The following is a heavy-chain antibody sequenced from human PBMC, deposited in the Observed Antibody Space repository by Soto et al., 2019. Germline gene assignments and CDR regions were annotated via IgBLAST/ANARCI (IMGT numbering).Heavy chain of an antibody. D-gene: IGHD2-2*01. CDR3: ARDWEAAIFDY. J-gene: IGHJ4*02. CDR2: ISSSSSYI. V-gene: IGHV3-21*01. CDR1: GFTFSSYS. Sequence: EVQLVESGGGLVKPGGSLRLSCAASGFTFSSYSMNWVRQAPGKGLEWVSSISSSSSYIYYADSVKGRFTISRDNAKNSLYLETNSLRSEDTAVYYCARDWEAAIFDYWGQGALVTVSA.